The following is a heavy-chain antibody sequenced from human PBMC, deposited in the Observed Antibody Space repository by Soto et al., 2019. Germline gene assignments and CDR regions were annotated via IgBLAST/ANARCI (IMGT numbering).Heavy chain of an antibody. J-gene: IGHJ5*02. Sequence: QVQLQESGPGLVKPSGTLSLTCVVSGGSISTSNWWSWVRQPPGKGLEYIGEIYHTGSTNYNPSLKSRVPLSVGKAKNQFSLRLTSVTGADTALYYCARGPSTNTWFDPWGQGTLVTVSS. CDR1: GGSISTSNW. CDR2: IYHTGST. CDR3: ARGPSTNTWFDP. V-gene: IGHV4-4*02.